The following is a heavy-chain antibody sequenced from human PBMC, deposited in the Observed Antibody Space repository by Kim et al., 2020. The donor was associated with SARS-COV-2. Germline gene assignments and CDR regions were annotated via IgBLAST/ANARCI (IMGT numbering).Heavy chain of an antibody. D-gene: IGHD2-2*01. J-gene: IGHJ4*02. Sequence: RTFHAESGKGRLTISRDNSKNTLYLQMDGLRAEDTALYYGVKDTRRPDDYWGQGTLVTVSS. V-gene: IGHV3-23*01. CDR3: VKDTRRPDDY. CDR2: RT.